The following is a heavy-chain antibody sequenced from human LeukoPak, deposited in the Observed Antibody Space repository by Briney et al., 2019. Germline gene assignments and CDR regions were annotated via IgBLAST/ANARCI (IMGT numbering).Heavy chain of an antibody. Sequence: GGSLRLSCAASGFTFSNAWMSWVRQAPGKGLEWVSVIYGGGSTYYADSVKGRFTISRDNSKNTLYLQMNSLRAEDTAVYYCAKDLGHCSSTSCYTLDYWGQGTLVTVSS. V-gene: IGHV3-53*01. CDR3: AKDLGHCSSTSCYTLDY. J-gene: IGHJ4*02. D-gene: IGHD2-2*02. CDR2: IYGGGST. CDR1: GFTFSNAW.